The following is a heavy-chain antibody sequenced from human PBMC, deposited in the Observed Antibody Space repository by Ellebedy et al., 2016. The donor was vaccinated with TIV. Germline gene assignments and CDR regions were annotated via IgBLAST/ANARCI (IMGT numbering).Heavy chain of an antibody. J-gene: IGHJ3*02. CDR3: ARRGGIVVVPAANDAFDI. CDR2: ISSSSSTI. CDR1: GFTFSSYS. Sequence: GESLKISXAASGFTFSSYSMNWVRQAPGKGLEWVSYISSSSSTIYYADSVKGRFTISRDNAKNSLYLQMNSLRDEDTAVYYCARRGGIVVVPAANDAFDIWGQGTMVTVSS. D-gene: IGHD2-2*01. V-gene: IGHV3-48*02.